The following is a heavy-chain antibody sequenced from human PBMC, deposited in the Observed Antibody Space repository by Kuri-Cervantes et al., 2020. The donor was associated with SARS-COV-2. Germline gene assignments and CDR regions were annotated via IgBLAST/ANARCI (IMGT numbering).Heavy chain of an antibody. D-gene: IGHD2-2*01. V-gene: IGHV3-7*05. Sequence: GESLKISCAASGFTFSSYWMSWVRQAPGKGLEWVANIKQDGSEKYYVDSVKGRFTISRDNAKNSLYLQMNSLRAEDTAVYYCARAPIYCSSTSCYGAYGMDVWGQGTTVTVS. CDR3: ARAPIYCSSTSCYGAYGMDV. J-gene: IGHJ6*02. CDR2: IKQDGSEK. CDR1: GFTFSSYW.